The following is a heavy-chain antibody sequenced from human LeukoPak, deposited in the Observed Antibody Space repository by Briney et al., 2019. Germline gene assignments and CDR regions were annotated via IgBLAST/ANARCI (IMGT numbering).Heavy chain of an antibody. D-gene: IGHD2-21*01. CDR3: AKLAYCGGDCYPQYFQH. V-gene: IGHV3-23*01. J-gene: IGHJ1*01. Sequence: GGSLRLSCAASGFTFSSYSMNWVRQAPGKGLEWVSAISGSGGSTYYADSVKGRFTISRDNSKNTLYLQMNSLRAEDTAVYYCAKLAYCGGDCYPQYFQHWGQGTLVTVSS. CDR2: ISGSGGST. CDR1: GFTFSSYS.